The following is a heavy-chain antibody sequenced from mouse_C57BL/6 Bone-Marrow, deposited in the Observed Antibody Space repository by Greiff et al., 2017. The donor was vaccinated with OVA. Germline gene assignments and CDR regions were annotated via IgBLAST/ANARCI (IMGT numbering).Heavy chain of an antibody. CDR2: SRNKANDYTT. J-gene: IGHJ4*01. V-gene: IGHV7-1*01. D-gene: IGHD1-2*01. CDR1: GFTFSDFY. CDR3: ARDEDIRLGAMDY. Sequence: EVKLVESGGGLVQSGRSLRLSCATSGFTFSDFYMEWVRQAPGKGLEWIAASRNKANDYTTEYSASVKGRFIVSRDTSQSILYRQMNALRAEDTAIYYCARDEDIRLGAMDYWGQGTSVTVSS.